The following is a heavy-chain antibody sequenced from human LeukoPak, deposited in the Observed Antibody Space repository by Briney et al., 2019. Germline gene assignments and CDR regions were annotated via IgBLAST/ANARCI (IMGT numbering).Heavy chain of an antibody. Sequence: GGSLRLSCAASGFTFSDYYMSWIRQAPGKGLEWVSYISSSGSTIYYADSVKGRFTISRDNAKNSLYLQMDSLRADDTANYYYAKDSPVATWWGQGTLVTVSS. CDR3: AKDSPVATW. CDR1: GFTFSDYY. J-gene: IGHJ4*02. CDR2: ISSSGSTI. D-gene: IGHD1-26*01. V-gene: IGHV3-11*01.